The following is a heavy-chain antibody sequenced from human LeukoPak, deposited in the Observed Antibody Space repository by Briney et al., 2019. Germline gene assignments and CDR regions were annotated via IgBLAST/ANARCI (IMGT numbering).Heavy chain of an antibody. Sequence: GRSLRLSCAASGVTFDDYAMRGVRQGPGKGLGWGSGISWNSGSIVYADSVTGRFTISRDNAKNSLYLQMNSLRAEDTALYYCAMQQLARSPYYYYGMDVWGQGTTVTVSS. CDR3: AMQQLARSPYYYYGMDV. CDR1: GVTFDDYA. J-gene: IGHJ6*02. CDR2: ISWNSGSI. V-gene: IGHV3-9*01. D-gene: IGHD6-13*01.